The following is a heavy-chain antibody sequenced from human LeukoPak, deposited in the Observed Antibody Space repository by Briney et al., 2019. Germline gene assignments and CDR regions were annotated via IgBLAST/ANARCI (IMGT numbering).Heavy chain of an antibody. J-gene: IGHJ5*02. CDR1: GFTFSIYA. CDR3: ANSHCGFGELWVWFGP. Sequence: PGGSLTLSCAASGFTFSIYAMSWVRQPPGKGMEWVSSISGSGGSTYYAESVKGRFTIPRDNSKNTLYLQMNSLRGEDTAVYYCANSHCGFGELWVWFGPWGQGTLVTVSS. D-gene: IGHD3-10*01. V-gene: IGHV3-23*01. CDR2: ISGSGGST.